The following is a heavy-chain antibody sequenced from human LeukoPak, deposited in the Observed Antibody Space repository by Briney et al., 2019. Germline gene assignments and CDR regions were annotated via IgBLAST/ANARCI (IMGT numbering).Heavy chain of an antibody. D-gene: IGHD2-21*01. CDR1: GFSFNNYG. CDR3: AKSVDSIVTLLDY. Sequence: PGGSLRLSCAASGFSFNNYGMSWVRQAPEKGLEWVSSISSSGANIYYAVSVKGRFTISRDNSKNTIYLQVNSLRAEDTAVYYCAKSVDSIVTLLDYWGQGTLVAVSS. CDR2: ISSSGANI. V-gene: IGHV3-23*01. J-gene: IGHJ4*02.